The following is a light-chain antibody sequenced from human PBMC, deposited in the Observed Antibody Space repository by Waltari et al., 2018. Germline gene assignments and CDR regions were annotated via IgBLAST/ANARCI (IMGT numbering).Light chain of an antibody. CDR2: DAS. J-gene: IGKJ4*01. Sequence: EIVLTQSPATLSVSPGERATLSCWARQSIRSTLAWYQQKPGQAPRLLIYDASPRATGIPVRFSGSGSGTYFTLTISSLQSEDFAVYYCQQYTNWPLTFGGGTKVEI. V-gene: IGKV3D-15*01. CDR3: QQYTNWPLT. CDR1: QSIRST.